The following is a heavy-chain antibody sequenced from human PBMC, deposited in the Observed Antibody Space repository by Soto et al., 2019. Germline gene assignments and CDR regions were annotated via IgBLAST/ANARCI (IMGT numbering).Heavy chain of an antibody. J-gene: IGHJ4*02. D-gene: IGHD5-12*01. V-gene: IGHV3-64*01. Sequence: EVQLVESGGGLVQPGGSLRLSCAASGFTFSSYAMHWVGQAPGKGLEYVSVISSNGGSTYYANSVKGRFTISRDNSKNTLYLQMGSLRAEDMAVYYCARTSGYAFDYWGQGTLVTVSS. CDR2: ISSNGGST. CDR3: ARTSGYAFDY. CDR1: GFTFSSYA.